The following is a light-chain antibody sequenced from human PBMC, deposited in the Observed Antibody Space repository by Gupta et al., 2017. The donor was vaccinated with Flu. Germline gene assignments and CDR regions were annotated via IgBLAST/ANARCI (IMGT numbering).Light chain of an antibody. Sequence: VTPGKPASISCKTSEGRLDSDGKTYLNWYVQKPGQPPQLLIHENSKRGSGVPDRISGSGSGTDFTFKISRVEAEDVGIYYCRQRIHLPCTFGGGTKVEIK. CDR2: ENS. CDR1: EGRLDSDGKTY. V-gene: IGKV2D-29*01. CDR3: RQRIHLPCT. J-gene: IGKJ4*01.